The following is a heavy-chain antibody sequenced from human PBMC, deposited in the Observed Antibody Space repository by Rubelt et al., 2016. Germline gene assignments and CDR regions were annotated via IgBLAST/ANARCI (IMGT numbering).Heavy chain of an antibody. CDR3: AHRRPDYFDY. V-gene: IGHV2-5*02. CDR2: IYWDDNQ. J-gene: IGHJ4*02. Sequence: QITLKEPGPTLVIPTQTLTLTCTFSGFSLSTIGVGVGWIRQPPGKALEWLALIYWDDNQRYSPSLESRLTITKDTSKNRVVLTMTNMDPVDTATCYCAHRRPDYFDYWGQGTLVTVSS. CDR1: GFSLSTIGVG.